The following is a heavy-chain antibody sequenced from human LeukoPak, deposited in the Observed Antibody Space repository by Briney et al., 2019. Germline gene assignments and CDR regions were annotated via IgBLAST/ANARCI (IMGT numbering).Heavy chain of an antibody. CDR1: GGTFSSYA. CDR3: ARDLAYQWLPTPDAFDI. V-gene: IGHV1-69*13. CDR2: IIPIFGTA. D-gene: IGHD6-19*01. Sequence: ASVKVSCKASGGTFSSYAISWVRQAPGQGLEWMGGIIPIFGTANYAQKFQGRVTITADESTSTAYMELSSLRSEDTAVYYCARDLAYQWLPTPDAFDIWGQGTMVTVSS. J-gene: IGHJ3*02.